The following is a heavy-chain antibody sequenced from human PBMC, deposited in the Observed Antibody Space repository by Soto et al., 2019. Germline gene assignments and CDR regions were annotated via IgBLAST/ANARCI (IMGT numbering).Heavy chain of an antibody. D-gene: IGHD3-22*01. V-gene: IGHV2-70*11. CDR3: ARSYYYDSSGYSNY. CDR1: GFSLSTSGMC. CDR2: IDWDDDK. Sequence: GSGPTLVNPTQTLTLTCPFSGFSLSTSGMCVSWIRQPPGKALEWLARIDWDDDKYYSTSLKTRLTISKDTSKNQVVLTMTNMDPVDTATYYCARSYYYDSSGYSNYWGQGTLVTVSS. J-gene: IGHJ4*02.